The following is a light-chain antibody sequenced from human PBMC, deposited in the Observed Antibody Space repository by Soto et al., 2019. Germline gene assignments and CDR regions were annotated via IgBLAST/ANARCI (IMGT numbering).Light chain of an antibody. CDR1: QSISRW. J-gene: IGKJ1*01. V-gene: IGKV1-5*01. Sequence: DIQMTQFPSTLFASVGDRVTITCRASQSISRWLAWYQQKPGKAPKLLIYDASNLEKGVPSRFSGRGSGTEFTRPISSLQPDDFATYFCQQYNSYSPETFGQGTKVEI. CDR2: DAS. CDR3: QQYNSYSPET.